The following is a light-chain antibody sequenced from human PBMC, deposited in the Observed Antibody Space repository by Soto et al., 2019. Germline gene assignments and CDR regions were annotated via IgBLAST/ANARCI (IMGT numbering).Light chain of an antibody. V-gene: IGLV2-14*01. CDR1: SSDIGTYNY. CDR3: TSYTSSSTLYV. Sequence: QSALTQPASVSGSPGQSITISCTGTSSDIGTYNYVSWYQQHPGKAPKLMLYEVSNRPSGVSNRFFGSKSGNTASLTISGLQDEDEADYFCTSYTSSSTLYVFGTGTKLTVL. CDR2: EVS. J-gene: IGLJ1*01.